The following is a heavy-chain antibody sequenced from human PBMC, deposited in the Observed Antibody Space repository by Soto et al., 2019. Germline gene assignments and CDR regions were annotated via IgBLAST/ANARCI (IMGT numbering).Heavy chain of an antibody. CDR2: IYYSGST. Sequence: SETLSLTCTVSGGSISSYYWSWIRQPPGKGLEWIGYIYYSGSTNYNPSLKSRVTISVDTSKNQFSLKLSSVTAADTAVYYCARSRITMVRGVIGPVDYWGQGTLVTVSS. J-gene: IGHJ4*02. D-gene: IGHD3-10*01. V-gene: IGHV4-59*08. CDR3: ARSRITMVRGVIGPVDY. CDR1: GGSISSYY.